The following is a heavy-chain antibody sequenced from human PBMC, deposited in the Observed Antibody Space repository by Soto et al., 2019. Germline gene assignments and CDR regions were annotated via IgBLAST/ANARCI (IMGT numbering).Heavy chain of an antibody. D-gene: IGHD3-10*01. CDR3: AKWAGRMVRGVSYYGMDV. J-gene: IGHJ6*02. V-gene: IGHV3-23*01. Sequence: PGGSLRLCCAASGFTFSSYAMSGVRQAPGKGLEWVSAISGSGGSTYYADSVKGRFTISRDNSKNTLYLQMNSLRAEDTAVYYCAKWAGRMVRGVSYYGMDVWGQGTTVTVSS. CDR1: GFTFSSYA. CDR2: ISGSGGST.